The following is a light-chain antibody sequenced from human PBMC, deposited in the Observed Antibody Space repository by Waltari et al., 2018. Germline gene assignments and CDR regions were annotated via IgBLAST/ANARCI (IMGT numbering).Light chain of an antibody. V-gene: IGKV1-5*03. CDR1: ENIDTW. Sequence: DIQMTQSPSALSASVGDRVTITCRASENIDTWLAWYQVTPGKAPKLLIFKAPNLEHGVPSRFSAGGSGTEFTLTISSLEADDAAVYFCQQYKSFSTFGGGTRVDMK. J-gene: IGKJ4*01. CDR2: KAP. CDR3: QQYKSFST.